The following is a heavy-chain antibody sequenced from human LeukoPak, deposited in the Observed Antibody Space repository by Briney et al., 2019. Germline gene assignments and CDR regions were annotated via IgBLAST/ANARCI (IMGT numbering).Heavy chain of an antibody. Sequence: PGGSPRLFCAASGFTFDDYGMSWVRQAPGKGLERVSGINWNGGSTGYADSVKGRFTISRDNAKNSLYLQMNSLRAEDTALYYCARVPEYFRGFDYWGQGSLVTVSS. CDR3: ARVPEYFRGFDY. D-gene: IGHD2/OR15-2a*01. CDR2: INWNGGST. V-gene: IGHV3-20*04. J-gene: IGHJ4*02. CDR1: GFTFDDYG.